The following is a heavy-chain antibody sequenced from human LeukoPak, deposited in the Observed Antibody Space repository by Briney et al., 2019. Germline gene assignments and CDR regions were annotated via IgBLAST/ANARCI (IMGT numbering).Heavy chain of an antibody. V-gene: IGHV3-74*01. CDR3: ARDNSGWEKYGIDV. CDR1: GFTFHILC. D-gene: IGHD6-19*01. Sequence: SGRCLRLSYAASGFTFHILCMFCVRQAPGKGLVCVSRIPCDGCHKIYADSAKRRFHISRHNPKHTLYLQVNSLRSGHTAVYYCARDNSGWEKYGIDVWGQGTTVTV. CDR2: IPCDGCHK. J-gene: IGHJ6*02.